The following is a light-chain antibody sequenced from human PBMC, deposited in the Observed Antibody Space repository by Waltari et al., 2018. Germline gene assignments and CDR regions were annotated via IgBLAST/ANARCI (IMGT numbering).Light chain of an antibody. Sequence: EILLRRSPGPVSLSTGDRATIYCRSRQSVGRSYLAWYQQKPGQAPRLLIYAASSGSTGIPDRFSGSGSGTDFTLTISRLEPEDFAVYYCQQYGNSPLTFGGGTKVEIK. J-gene: IGKJ4*01. CDR2: AAS. CDR3: QQYGNSPLT. CDR1: QSVGRSY. V-gene: IGKV3-20*01.